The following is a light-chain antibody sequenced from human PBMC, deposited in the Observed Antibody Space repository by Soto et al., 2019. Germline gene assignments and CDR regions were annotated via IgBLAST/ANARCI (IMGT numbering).Light chain of an antibody. CDR1: QSVRSN. V-gene: IGKV3-15*01. CDR3: QQYSTSSRT. CDR2: SAS. Sequence: EIVMTQSPATLSVSPGEGVTLSCRAGQSVRSNLAWYQQKPGQAPRLLIYSASTRATGIPARFSGSGSGTEFTLTISSLQPDDFATYYCQQYSTSSRTFGQGTKVDIK. J-gene: IGKJ1*01.